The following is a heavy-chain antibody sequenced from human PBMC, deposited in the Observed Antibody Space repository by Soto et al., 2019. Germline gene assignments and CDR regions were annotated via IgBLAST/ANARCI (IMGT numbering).Heavy chain of an antibody. CDR3: VLGYCSGGSCYTGSFDY. CDR1: GGSISSSSYY. V-gene: IGHV4-39*01. CDR2: IYYSGST. D-gene: IGHD2-15*01. J-gene: IGHJ4*02. Sequence: SETLSLTCTVSGGSISSSSYYWGWIRQPPGKGLEWIGSIYYSGSTYYNPSLKSRVTISVDTSKNQFSLKLSSVTAADTAVYYCVLGYCSGGSCYTGSFDYWGQGTLVTVSS.